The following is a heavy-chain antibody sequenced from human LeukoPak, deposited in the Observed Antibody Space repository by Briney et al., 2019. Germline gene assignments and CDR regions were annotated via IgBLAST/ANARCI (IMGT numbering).Heavy chain of an antibody. Sequence: SETLSLTCTVSGVSISSYWSWIRQSPGKGLEWIGYIYFTGTTNYNPSLKSRLTISIDTSRNQFSLKLSSATAADTAIYYCVNGGSYLTKWGQGTLVTVSS. CDR1: GVSISSY. V-gene: IGHV4-59*01. CDR3: VNGGSYLTK. CDR2: IYFTGTT. D-gene: IGHD3-10*01. J-gene: IGHJ4*02.